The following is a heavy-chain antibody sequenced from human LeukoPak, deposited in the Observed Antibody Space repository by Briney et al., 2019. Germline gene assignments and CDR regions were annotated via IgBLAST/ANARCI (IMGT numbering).Heavy chain of an antibody. V-gene: IGHV3-74*01. CDR1: GFTFSTYW. Sequence: PGGSLRLSCAASGFTFSTYWMHWVRQPPGKGLVWLSRINTDGTTTTYADSVKGRFTISRDNAKNTLYLQLYSLRADDTAVYFCARGGINSPTIDFWGQGTLVTLSS. J-gene: IGHJ4*02. CDR2: INTDGTTT. CDR3: ARGGINSPTIDF. D-gene: IGHD1-26*01.